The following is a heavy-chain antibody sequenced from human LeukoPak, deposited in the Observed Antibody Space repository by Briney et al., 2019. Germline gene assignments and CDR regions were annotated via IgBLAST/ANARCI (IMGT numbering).Heavy chain of an antibody. CDR1: GAISSSSYY. D-gene: IGHD6-19*01. CDR2: PFYSGST. V-gene: IGHV4-39*01. J-gene: IGHJ4*02. CDR3: ARHYSGWYNFFDY. Sequence: ASETLSLTCTVSGAISSSSYYWGWIRQPPGKGLEWIGSPFYSGSTYYNPSLKSRVTISVDTSKNQFSLKLTSVTAADTAVYYCARHYSGWYNFFDYWGQGTLVTVSS.